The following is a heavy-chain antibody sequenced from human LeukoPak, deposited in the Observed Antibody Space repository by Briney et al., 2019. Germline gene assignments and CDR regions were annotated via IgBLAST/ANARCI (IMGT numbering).Heavy chain of an antibody. CDR3: ARDTVTTSEYYYYGMDV. D-gene: IGHD4-17*01. J-gene: IGHJ6*02. Sequence: GASVKVSCKASGHTFTSYGISWVRQAPGQGLEWMGCLSANNGNTNYPQKLQGRVTMTTDTSTSTAYMELRSLRSDDTAVYYCARDTVTTSEYYYYGMDVWGQGTTVTVSS. V-gene: IGHV1-18*01. CDR2: LSANNGNT. CDR1: GHTFTSYG.